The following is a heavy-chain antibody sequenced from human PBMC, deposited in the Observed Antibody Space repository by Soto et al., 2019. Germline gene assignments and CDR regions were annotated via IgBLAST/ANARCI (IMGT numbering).Heavy chain of an antibody. Sequence: QLQLQESGPGQVKSSETLSLTCSVSGDSISNSRFYWAWIRQPPGGGLEWIGSIYHTGNAHYNPSPMIRVTISVDTYKIQFSLKLTSVTAADAALYYCARDFFDSSDYTTNWFDPWGQGTLVTVSS. CDR1: GDSISNSRFY. CDR2: IYHTGNA. V-gene: IGHV4-39*01. J-gene: IGHJ5*02. D-gene: IGHD3-22*01. CDR3: ARDFFDSSDYTTNWFDP.